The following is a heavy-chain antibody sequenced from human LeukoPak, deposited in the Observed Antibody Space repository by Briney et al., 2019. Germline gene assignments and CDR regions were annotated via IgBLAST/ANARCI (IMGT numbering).Heavy chain of an antibody. V-gene: IGHV4-59*08. J-gene: IGHJ4*02. Sequence: SETLSLTCTVSDNSISSFYWSWIRQPPGKGLEWIGFVYKTGHTNYNPSLKSRVAISLDGSKSQVSLRLTSVTAADTAVYYCAPHRFGEHHFEYWGRGTLVSVSS. CDR2: VYKTGHT. D-gene: IGHD3-10*01. CDR3: APHRFGEHHFEY. CDR1: DNSISSFY.